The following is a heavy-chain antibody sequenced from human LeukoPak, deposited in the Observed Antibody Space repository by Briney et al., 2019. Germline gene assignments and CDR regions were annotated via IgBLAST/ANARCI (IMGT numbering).Heavy chain of an antibody. D-gene: IGHD5-24*01. V-gene: IGHV4-61*02. CDR1: GGSISSGSYY. CDR2: IYTSGST. Sequence: SETLSLTCTVSGGSISSGSYYWSWIRQPAGKGLEWIGRIYTSGSTNHNPSLKSRVTISVDTSKNQFSLKLSSVTAADTAVYYCTAEGEMATIDYWGQGTLVTVSS. J-gene: IGHJ4*02. CDR3: TAEGEMATIDY.